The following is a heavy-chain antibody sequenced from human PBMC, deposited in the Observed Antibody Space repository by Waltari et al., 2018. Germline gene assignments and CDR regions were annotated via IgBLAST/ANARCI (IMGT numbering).Heavy chain of an antibody. Sequence: QLQLQESGPGLVKPSETLSLTCTVSGGSISNDSYYWGWIRQAPGKGRGWIGSLYHTGSTYYNPSLKSRVTVSQDTPKNQFSLKLSSVTAADTALYYCARATRIMITFGGVIAFDPWGQGTLVTVSS. D-gene: IGHD3-16*02. CDR2: LYHTGST. J-gene: IGHJ5*02. CDR1: GGSISNDSYY. CDR3: ARATRIMITFGGVIAFDP. V-gene: IGHV4-39*01.